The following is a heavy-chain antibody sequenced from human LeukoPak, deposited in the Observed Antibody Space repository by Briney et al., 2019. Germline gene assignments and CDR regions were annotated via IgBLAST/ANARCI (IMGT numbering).Heavy chain of an antibody. CDR3: GRDWDWHVQF. V-gene: IGHV1-18*01. D-gene: IGHD1-26*01. Sequence: ASVEVSCKTSGYTFSRYGFSWVRQAPGQGLEWIGWIGVFNGNRNYAKSVQGRITLTADTSTNTTYMEVRSLTSDDTAVYFCGRDWDWHVQFWGQGTLITVSS. CDR2: IGVFNGNR. J-gene: IGHJ4*02. CDR1: GYTFSRYG.